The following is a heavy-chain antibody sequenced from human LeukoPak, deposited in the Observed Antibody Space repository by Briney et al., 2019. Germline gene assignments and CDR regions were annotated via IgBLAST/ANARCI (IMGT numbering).Heavy chain of an antibody. J-gene: IGHJ5*02. CDR1: GFTFSSYG. V-gene: IGHV3-30*03. D-gene: IGHD5/OR15-5a*01. Sequence: GGSLRHSCAASGFTFSSYGMHWVRQAPGKGLEWVAVMSYDGSKEYYADSEKGRFTISRDNSKNTLYLQMNSLRVEDTAVYYCLVWKHVFDRWGQGTLVTVSS. CDR2: MSYDGSKE. CDR3: LVWKHVFDR.